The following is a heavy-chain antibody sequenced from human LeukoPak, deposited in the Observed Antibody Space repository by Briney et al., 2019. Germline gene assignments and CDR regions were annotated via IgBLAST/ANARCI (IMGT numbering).Heavy chain of an antibody. CDR3: ARMYDSSGYYRLDY. CDR2: INHSGST. V-gene: IGHV4-34*01. CDR1: GGSFSGYY. Sequence: SETLSLTCAVYGGSFSGYYWSWIRQPPGKGLEWIGEINHSGSTNYNPSLKSRVTISVDTPKNQFSLKLSSVTAADTAVYYCARMYDSSGYYRLDYWGQGTLVTVSS. D-gene: IGHD3-22*01. J-gene: IGHJ4*02.